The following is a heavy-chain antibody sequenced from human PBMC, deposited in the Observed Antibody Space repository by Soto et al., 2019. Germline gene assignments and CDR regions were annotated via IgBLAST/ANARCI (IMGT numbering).Heavy chain of an antibody. Sequence: QVQLVQSGAEVKKPGASVKVTCKASGYTFTSYGISWVRQAPGQGLEWMGWISAYNGNTNYAQKLQGRVTMTTDTSTSTAYMELRSLRSDDTAVYYCARDLGNIDSYGVWNWFDPWGQGTLVTVAS. CDR2: ISAYNGNT. J-gene: IGHJ5*02. CDR1: GYTFTSYG. V-gene: IGHV1-18*04. D-gene: IGHD5-18*01. CDR3: ARDLGNIDSYGVWNWFDP.